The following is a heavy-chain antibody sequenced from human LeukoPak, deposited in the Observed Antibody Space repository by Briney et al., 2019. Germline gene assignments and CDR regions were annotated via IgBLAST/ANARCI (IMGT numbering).Heavy chain of an antibody. CDR3: AEDQKLQPFHY. CDR2: IQFDGSEE. D-gene: IGHD2-15*01. CDR1: GFTFSSYA. V-gene: IGHV3-30*02. Sequence: PGGSLRLSCAASGFTFSSYAMHWVRQAPGKGLEWVAFIQFDGSEEFYADSVKGRFTISRDNSKNTLYMQMDSLRAEDTSVYYCAEDQKLQPFHYWGQGTLVTVSS. J-gene: IGHJ4*02.